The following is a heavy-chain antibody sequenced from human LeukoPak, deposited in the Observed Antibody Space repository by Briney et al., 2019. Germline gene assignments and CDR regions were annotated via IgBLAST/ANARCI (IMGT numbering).Heavy chain of an antibody. CDR2: IYYSGST. J-gene: IGHJ5*01. CDR1: GGSISIGDYY. Sequence: SETLSLTCTVSGGSISIGDYYWSWIRQPPGKGLEWIGDIYYSGSTNYNPSLKTRLHLSVDTSKNRFSLKLSSVTAADTAVYYCASSPRLTTSWFLFDSWGHGTLVTVSS. V-gene: IGHV4-30-4*02. D-gene: IGHD2-2*01. CDR3: ASSPRLTTSWFLFDS.